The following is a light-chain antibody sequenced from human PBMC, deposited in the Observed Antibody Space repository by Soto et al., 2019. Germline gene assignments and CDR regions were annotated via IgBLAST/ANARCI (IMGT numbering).Light chain of an antibody. CDR3: QSYDSSLSGVV. CDR2: GNI. CDR1: SSNIGAGYE. V-gene: IGLV1-40*03. Sequence: QSALTQPPSVSGAPGQRVTSSCTGSSSNIGAGYEVHWYRQVPGTAPELLMYGNIYRPTRAPDRFSGSKSGASVSLVITGLQAEDEADYHCQSYDSSLSGVVFGGGTKVTVL. J-gene: IGLJ3*02.